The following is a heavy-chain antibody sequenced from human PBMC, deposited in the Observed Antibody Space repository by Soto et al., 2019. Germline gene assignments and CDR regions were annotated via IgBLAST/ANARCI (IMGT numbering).Heavy chain of an antibody. D-gene: IGHD3-16*01. V-gene: IGHV2-5*02. CDR3: SHRRGMIMDV. CDR1: GFSLITGGVS. CDR2: ISGDDEK. J-gene: IGHJ6*02. Sequence: QITLKESGPTQVKPTQTLTLTCTFSGFSLITGGVSVAWIRQPSGKALEWLALISGDDEKRYSPSLSSRLTITKDTTKNQVVFTMTNMDPLDTATYYCSHRRGMIMDVWGQGTTVTVSS.